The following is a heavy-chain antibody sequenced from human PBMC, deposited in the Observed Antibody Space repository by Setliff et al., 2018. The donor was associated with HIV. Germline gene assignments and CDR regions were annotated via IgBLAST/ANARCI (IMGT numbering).Heavy chain of an antibody. V-gene: IGHV4-39*01. CDR1: GGSINNNNYY. CDR3: ARHGLAGATVDY. J-gene: IGHJ4*02. D-gene: IGHD1-26*01. Sequence: SETLSLTCTVSGGSINNNNYYWGWIRQPPGKGLEWIGTMYHSGSTYYNPSLQGRVTMFFDTSRNHFSLKLSSVTAADTAVYYCARHGLAGATVDYWGQGTLVTVSS. CDR2: MYHSGST.